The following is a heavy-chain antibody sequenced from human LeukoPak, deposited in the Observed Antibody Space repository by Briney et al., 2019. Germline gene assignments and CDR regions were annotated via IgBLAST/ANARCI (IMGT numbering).Heavy chain of an antibody. CDR2: TYYRSKWYN. CDR1: GDSVSSNSAA. Sequence: SQTLSLTCAISGDSVSSNSAAWNWIRQSPSRGLEWLGRTYYRSKWYNDYAVSVKSRITINPDTPKNQFSLQLNSVTPEDTAVYYCARGSHGSYYDSSGYYDPHYGMDVWGQGTTVTVSS. J-gene: IGHJ6*02. D-gene: IGHD3-22*01. V-gene: IGHV6-1*01. CDR3: ARGSHGSYYDSSGYYDPHYGMDV.